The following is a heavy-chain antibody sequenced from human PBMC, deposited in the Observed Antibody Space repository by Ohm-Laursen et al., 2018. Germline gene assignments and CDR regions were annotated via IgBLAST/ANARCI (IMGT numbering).Heavy chain of an antibody. CDR3: VRDSCYDRPVPHYYYGMDV. D-gene: IGHD3-22*01. CDR1: GGSISSYY. V-gene: IGHV4-4*07. CDR2: IYTSGST. Sequence: SQTLSLTCTVSGGSISSYYWSWIRQPAGKGLEWIGRIYTSGSTNYNPSLKSRVTMSVDTSKNQFSLKLSSVTAADTAVYYCVRDSCYDRPVPHYYYGMDVWGQGTTVTVSS. J-gene: IGHJ6*02.